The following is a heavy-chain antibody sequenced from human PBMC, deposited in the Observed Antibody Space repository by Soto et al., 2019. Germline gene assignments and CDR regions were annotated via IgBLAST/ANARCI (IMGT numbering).Heavy chain of an antibody. CDR1: GFTFSSYW. CDR2: IKQDGSEK. J-gene: IGHJ6*02. V-gene: IGHV3-7*01. D-gene: IGHD3-22*01. CDR3: ARARRGGGGSSGYYYYYYGMDV. Sequence: GGSLRLSCAASGFTFSSYWMSWVRQAPGKGLEWVANIKQDGSEKYYVDSVKGRFTISRDNAKNSLYLQMNSLRAEDTAVYYCARARRGGGGSSGYYYYYYGMDVWGQGTMVTVSS.